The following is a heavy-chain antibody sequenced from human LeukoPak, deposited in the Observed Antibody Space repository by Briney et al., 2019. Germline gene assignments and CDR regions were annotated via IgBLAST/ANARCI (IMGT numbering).Heavy chain of an antibody. CDR1: GFTFSSYA. CDR3: AKDVGGYYFTYWSGCFDH. D-gene: IGHD3-10*01. CDR2: VSSGGGST. V-gene: IGHV3-23*01. Sequence: GGSLRLSCAGSGFTFSSYAMSWVRQAPGKGLEWVSGVSSGGGSTYYADSVKGRFTISRDNSKNTLDLEMNSLRAEDTAVYYCAKDVGGYYFTYWSGCFDHWGQGTLVTVSS. J-gene: IGHJ4*02.